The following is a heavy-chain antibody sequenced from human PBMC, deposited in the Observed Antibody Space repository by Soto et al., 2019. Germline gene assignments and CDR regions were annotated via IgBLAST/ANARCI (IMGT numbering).Heavy chain of an antibody. CDR2: IWTSGST. CDR1: GDSMTKYY. CDR3: ARVFMVGATRADGMDV. J-gene: IGHJ6*02. D-gene: IGHD1-26*01. Sequence: SETLSLTCTVSGDSMTKYYWSWIRQPAGKGLEWIGRIWTSGSTNYNPSPKSRVTMSVDTSKNQFSLKLSSVTAADTAVYYCARVFMVGATRADGMDVWGQGTTVTVSS. V-gene: IGHV4-4*07.